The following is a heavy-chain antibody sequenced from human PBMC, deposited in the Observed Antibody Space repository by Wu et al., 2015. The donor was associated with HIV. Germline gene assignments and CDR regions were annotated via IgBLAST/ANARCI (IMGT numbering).Heavy chain of an antibody. Sequence: QVRLVQSGAEVKKPGSSVKVSCKASGGTFSSFALSWVRQAPGQGLEWVGGIIPLFDTSHSAQNFRDRVTITADGSTSTAYMELNSLTFEDTAVYYCARVAGSSWYREFDMWGQGTMVTVSS. D-gene: IGHD6-13*01. CDR1: GGTFSSFA. CDR3: ARVAGSSWYREFDM. CDR2: IIPLFDTS. V-gene: IGHV1-69*12. J-gene: IGHJ3*02.